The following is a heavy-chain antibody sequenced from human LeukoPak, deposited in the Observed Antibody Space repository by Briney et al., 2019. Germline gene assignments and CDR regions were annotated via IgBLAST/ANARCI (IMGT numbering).Heavy chain of an antibody. CDR1: GFTFSSYA. V-gene: IGHV3-23*01. CDR3: ARDLSKLYYYYGMDV. D-gene: IGHD3-16*02. J-gene: IGHJ6*02. Sequence: GGSLRLSCVASGFTFSSYAMTWVRQAPGKGLEWVSVISGSGGTTYYADSVKGRFTISRDNAKNSLYLQMNSLRDEDTAVYYCARDLSKLYYYYGMDVWGQGTTVTVSS. CDR2: ISGSGGTT.